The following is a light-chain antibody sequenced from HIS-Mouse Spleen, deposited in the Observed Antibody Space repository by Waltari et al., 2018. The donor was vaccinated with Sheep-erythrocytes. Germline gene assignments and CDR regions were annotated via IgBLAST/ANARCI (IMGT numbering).Light chain of an antibody. V-gene: IGLV2-11*01. J-gene: IGLJ1*01. CDR3: CSYAGSYNHV. CDR1: SSDVGGYNY. CDR2: DVS. Sequence: QSALTQPRSVSGSPGQSVTISCTATSSDVGGYNYVSWYQQHPGKAPKLMIYDVSTRPSGVPDRFSGSKSGNTASLTISGLQAEDEADYYCCSYAGSYNHVFATGTKVTVL.